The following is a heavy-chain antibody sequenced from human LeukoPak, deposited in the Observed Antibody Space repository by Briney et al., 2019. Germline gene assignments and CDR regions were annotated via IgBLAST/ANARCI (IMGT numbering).Heavy chain of an antibody. D-gene: IGHD6-19*01. J-gene: IGHJ4*02. CDR2: IRNDGTNK. CDR3: ARAMSSGWYHLFDY. V-gene: IGHV3-33*01. Sequence: PGGSLRLSCAASGFTFSTYGMHWVRQAPGKGLEWVAVIRNDGTNKLYTDSVKGRFTISRDNSKNMVSLQMNSLSAEDTAVYYCARAMSSGWYHLFDYWGQGTLVTVSS. CDR1: GFTFSTYG.